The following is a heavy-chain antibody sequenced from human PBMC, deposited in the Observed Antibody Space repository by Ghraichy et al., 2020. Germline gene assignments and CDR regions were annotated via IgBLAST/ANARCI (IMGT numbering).Heavy chain of an antibody. Sequence: LSLTCAASGFTFSSYSMNWVRQAPGKGLEWVSSISSGSSYIYFADSVKGRFAISRDNAKNSLYLQMNSLRAEDTAVYYCARWLEQQLAGYYYGMDVWGQGTTVTVSS. CDR2: ISSGSSYI. D-gene: IGHD6-13*01. CDR1: GFTFSSYS. J-gene: IGHJ6*02. V-gene: IGHV3-21*01. CDR3: ARWLEQQLAGYYYGMDV.